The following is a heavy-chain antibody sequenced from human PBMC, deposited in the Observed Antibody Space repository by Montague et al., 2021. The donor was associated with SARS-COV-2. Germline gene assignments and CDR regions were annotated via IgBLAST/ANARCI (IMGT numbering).Heavy chain of an antibody. J-gene: IGHJ1*01. CDR2: INRSGST. CDR1: GGSFGVHY. D-gene: IGHD3-10*01. Sequence: SETLSLTCAVYGGSFGVHYWSWVRQPPGKGLEGMGEINRSGSTNFNPSLKRRVTISVDTSKNKFSLKLTSVTAADTAVYFCAGGVTSRSGAGYWGQGTLVTVSS. CDR3: AGGVTSRSGAGY. V-gene: IGHV4-34*01.